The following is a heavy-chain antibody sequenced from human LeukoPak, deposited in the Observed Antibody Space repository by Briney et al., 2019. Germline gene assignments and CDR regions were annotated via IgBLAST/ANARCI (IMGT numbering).Heavy chain of an antibody. J-gene: IGHJ4*02. CDR1: GFTFSSYR. Sequence: GGSLRLSCAASGFTFSSYRMNWVRQAPGKGLEWVSYISSSSSTIYYADSVKGRFTISRDNAKNSLDLQMNSLRDEDTAVYYCARARASGRSGFDYWGQGTLVTVSS. CDR3: ARARASGRSGFDY. CDR2: ISSSSSTI. D-gene: IGHD2-15*01. V-gene: IGHV3-48*02.